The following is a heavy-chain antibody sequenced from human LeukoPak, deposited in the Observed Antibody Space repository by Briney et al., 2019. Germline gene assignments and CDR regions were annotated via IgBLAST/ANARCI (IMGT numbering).Heavy chain of an antibody. D-gene: IGHD4-17*01. CDR3: ARGDDYGDYVFDY. CDR1: GYTFTGYY. V-gene: IGHV1-2*02. J-gene: IGHJ4*02. CDR2: INPNSGGT. Sequence: GASVKVSCKASGYTFTGYYMHWVRQAPGQGLEWMGWINPNSGGTNYAQKFQGRVTMTRDTSISTAYMELSRLRSDDAAVYYCARGDDYGDYVFDYWGQGTLVTVSS.